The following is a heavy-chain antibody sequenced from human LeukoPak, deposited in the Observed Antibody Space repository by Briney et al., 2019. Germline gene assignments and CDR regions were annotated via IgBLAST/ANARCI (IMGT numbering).Heavy chain of an antibody. CDR3: ARIKGYCSSTSCCTTLGY. CDR2: IIPIFGTA. Sequence: ASVKVSCKASGGTFSSYAISWVRQAPGQGLEWMGGIIPIFGTANYAQKFQGRVTITADESTSTAYMELSSLRSEDTAVYYCARIKGYCSSTSCCTTLGYWGQGTLVTVSS. J-gene: IGHJ4*02. V-gene: IGHV1-69*13. D-gene: IGHD2-2*02. CDR1: GGTFSSYA.